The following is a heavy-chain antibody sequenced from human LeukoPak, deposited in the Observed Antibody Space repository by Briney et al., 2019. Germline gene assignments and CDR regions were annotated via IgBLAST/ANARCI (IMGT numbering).Heavy chain of an antibody. J-gene: IGHJ4*02. Sequence: SETLSLTCTVSGGSISSSSYYWGWIRQPPGKGLEWIGSIYYSGSTYYNPSLKSRVTISVDTSKNQFSLKLSSVTAADTAVYYCASQRGSGWHLIDYWGQGTLVTVSS. CDR1: GGSISSSSYY. CDR2: IYYSGST. D-gene: IGHD6-19*01. CDR3: ASQRGSGWHLIDY. V-gene: IGHV4-39*07.